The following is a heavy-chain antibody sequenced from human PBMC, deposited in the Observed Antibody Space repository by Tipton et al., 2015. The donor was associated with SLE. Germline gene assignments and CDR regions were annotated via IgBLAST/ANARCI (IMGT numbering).Heavy chain of an antibody. J-gene: IGHJ4*02. CDR3: ARRVGGSTVGFDH. CDR2: IYTSGST. V-gene: IGHV4-61*02. D-gene: IGHD1-26*01. Sequence: TLSLTCTVSGGSISSGDYYWSWIRLPAGKGLEWIGRIYTSGSTNYNPSLKSRVTISVDTSKNQFSLKLSSVTATDTAVYFCARRVGGSTVGFDHWGQGALVTVTS. CDR1: GGSISSGDYY.